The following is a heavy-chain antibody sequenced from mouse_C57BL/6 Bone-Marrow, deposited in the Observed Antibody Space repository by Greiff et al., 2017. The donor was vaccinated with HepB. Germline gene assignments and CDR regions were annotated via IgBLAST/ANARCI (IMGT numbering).Heavy chain of an antibody. Sequence: VQLKQSGAELVRPGASVKLSCTASGFNIKDDYMHWVKQRPEQGLEWIGWIDPENGDTEYASKFQGKATITADTSSNTAYLQLSSLTSEDTAVYYCTTDYYGTFDYWGQGTTLTVSS. J-gene: IGHJ2*01. CDR2: IDPENGDT. D-gene: IGHD1-1*01. V-gene: IGHV14-4*01. CDR3: TTDYYGTFDY. CDR1: GFNIKDDY.